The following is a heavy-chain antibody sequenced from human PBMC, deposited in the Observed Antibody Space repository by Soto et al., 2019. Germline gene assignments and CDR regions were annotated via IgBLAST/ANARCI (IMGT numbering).Heavy chain of an antibody. CDR1: GGSVSSASYY. CDR2: IYYSGST. Sequence: SETLSLTCTVSGGSVSSASYYWSWIRQPPGKGLEWIGYIYYSGSTNYNPSLKSRVTISVDTSKNQLSLKLSSVTAADTAVYYCARTPRGELLGVWFDPWGQGTLVTASS. CDR3: ARTPRGELLGVWFDP. J-gene: IGHJ5*02. V-gene: IGHV4-61*01. D-gene: IGHD1-26*01.